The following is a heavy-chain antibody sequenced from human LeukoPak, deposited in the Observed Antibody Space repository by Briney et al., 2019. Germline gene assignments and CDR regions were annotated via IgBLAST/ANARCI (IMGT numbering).Heavy chain of an antibody. D-gene: IGHD1-14*01. Sequence: GGSLRLSCAAAGFTFDNYAMHWVRQAPGKGLEWVSFISGDGGTTSYADSVKGRFTISRDNSKNSLYLQMNSLRSEETALYYCAKAGGTFWGQGTLVTVSS. J-gene: IGHJ4*02. CDR3: AKAGGTF. CDR2: ISGDGGTT. V-gene: IGHV3-43*02. CDR1: GFTFDNYA.